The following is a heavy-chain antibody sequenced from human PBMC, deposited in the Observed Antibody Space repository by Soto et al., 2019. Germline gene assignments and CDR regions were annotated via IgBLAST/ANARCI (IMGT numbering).Heavy chain of an antibody. CDR3: AKGESFSSGYYFDY. CDR1: GFTFRTYA. D-gene: IGHD3-22*01. Sequence: GSLRPSCVASGFTFRTYAMSWVRQAPGQGLEWVSVLSGSGGGLFYADSVKGRFTISRDNSNNTLFLHMNSLRAEDTAVYYCAKGESFSSGYYFDYWGQGTLVTVSS. V-gene: IGHV3-23*01. CDR2: LSGSGGGL. J-gene: IGHJ4*02.